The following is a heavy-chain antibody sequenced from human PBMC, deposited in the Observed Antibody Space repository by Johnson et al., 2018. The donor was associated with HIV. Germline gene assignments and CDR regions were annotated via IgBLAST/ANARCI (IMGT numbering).Heavy chain of an antibody. J-gene: IGHJ3*02. Sequence: VQLVESGGGLIQPGGSLRLSCAASGFTFSSYAIHWVRQAPGKGLEWLATLNEGGSQKYYVDAVKGRFSISRDNGKNSLYLQMNSLRAEDTAVYYCARSFRDYEEDTFDIWGQGTMVTVSS. CDR3: ARSFRDYEEDTFDI. V-gene: IGHV3-7*01. CDR1: GFTFSSYA. D-gene: IGHD4-17*01. CDR2: LNEGGSQK.